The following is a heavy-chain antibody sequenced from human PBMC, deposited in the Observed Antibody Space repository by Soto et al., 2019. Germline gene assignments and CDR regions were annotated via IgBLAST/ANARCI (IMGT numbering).Heavy chain of an antibody. V-gene: IGHV3-9*01. CDR2: ISWNSGSI. CDR3: AKDIEGYCSGGSCYSGYYYGMDV. J-gene: IGHJ6*02. D-gene: IGHD2-15*01. CDR1: GFTFYDYA. Sequence: GGSLRLSCAGSGFTFYDYAMHWVRQAPGKGLDCVSGISWNSGSIGYADSVKGRFTISRDNAKNSLYLQMNSLRAEDTALYYCAKDIEGYCSGGSCYSGYYYGMDVWGQGNTVTVSS.